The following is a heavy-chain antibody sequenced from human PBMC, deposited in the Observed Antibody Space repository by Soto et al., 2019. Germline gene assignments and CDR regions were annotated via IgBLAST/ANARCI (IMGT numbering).Heavy chain of an antibody. CDR1: GFTFSSYA. CDR3: AKVNTRDYDRSGYRQSGTGHPSSFDN. Sequence: GGSLRLSCAASGFTFSSYAMSWVRQAPGKGLEWVSAISGSGGSTYYADSVKGRFTISRDNSKNTLYLQMNSLRAEDTAVYYCAKVNTRDYDRSGYRQSGTGHPSSFDNWGQGTLVTVSS. CDR2: ISGSGGST. V-gene: IGHV3-23*01. J-gene: IGHJ4*02. D-gene: IGHD3-22*01.